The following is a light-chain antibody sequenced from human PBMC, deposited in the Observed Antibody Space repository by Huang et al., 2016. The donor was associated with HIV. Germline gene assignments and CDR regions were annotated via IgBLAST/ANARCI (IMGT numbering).Light chain of an antibody. J-gene: IGKJ1*01. Sequence: EIVMTQSPATLSVSPGERATLSCRASQGVSSNLAWYQQEPGQDPRLLIYGASTRATGIPARFSGSGSGTEFTLTINSLQSEDFAVYYCQQYNKWPPTFGQGTKVEIK. CDR2: GAS. CDR1: QGVSSN. V-gene: IGKV3-15*01. CDR3: QQYNKWPPT.